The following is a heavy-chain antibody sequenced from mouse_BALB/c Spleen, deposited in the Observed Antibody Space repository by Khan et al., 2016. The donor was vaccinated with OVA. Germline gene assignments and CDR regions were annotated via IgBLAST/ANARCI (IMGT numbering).Heavy chain of an antibody. CDR1: GYSITSGYG. CDR2: ISYSGST. V-gene: IGHV3-2*02. D-gene: IGHD1-2*01. Sequence: LQESGPGLVKPSQSLSLTCPVTGYSITSGYGWNWIRQFPGNKLEWMGYISYSGSTTYNPSLKSRISITRDTSKNQFFLQLNSVTTEDTATYYCARTARIKYWGQGTTLTVSS. J-gene: IGHJ2*01. CDR3: ARTARIKY.